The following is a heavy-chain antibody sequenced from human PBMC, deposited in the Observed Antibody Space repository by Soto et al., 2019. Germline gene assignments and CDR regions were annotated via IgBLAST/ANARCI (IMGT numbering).Heavy chain of an antibody. Sequence: PSETLSLTCTVSGGSISSATYYWGWIRQPPGKGLEWIGSIYYTGITYYNPSLKSRVTVSVDTSKIQFSLKLNSVTAADTAVYYCARHEVAALQFDYWGQETLVTVS. CDR1: GGSISSATYY. D-gene: IGHD6-25*01. V-gene: IGHV4-39*01. CDR2: IYYTGIT. J-gene: IGHJ4*02. CDR3: ARHEVAALQFDY.